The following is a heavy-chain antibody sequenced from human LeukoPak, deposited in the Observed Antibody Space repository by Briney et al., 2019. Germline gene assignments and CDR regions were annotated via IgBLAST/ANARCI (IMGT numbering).Heavy chain of an antibody. CDR3: ARVATAMVTSYYYYYMDV. CDR2: IYYSGST. D-gene: IGHD5-18*01. CDR1: GGSISSYY. Sequence: PPETLSLTCTVSGGSISSYYWSWIRQPPGKGLEWIGYIYYSGSTNYNPSLKSRVTISVDTSKNQFSLKLSSVTAADTAVYYCARVATAMVTSYYYYYMDVWGKGTTVTVSS. V-gene: IGHV4-59*01. J-gene: IGHJ6*03.